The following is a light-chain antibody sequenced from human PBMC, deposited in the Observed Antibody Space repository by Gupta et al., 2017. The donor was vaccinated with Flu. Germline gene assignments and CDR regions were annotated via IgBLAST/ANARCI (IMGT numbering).Light chain of an antibody. CDR2: GNS. V-gene: IGLV1-40*01. Sequence: QSVLTQPPSVSGAPGQRVTISCTGRSSNIGAGYDVHWYQQLPGTAPKLLIYGNSNRPSGIPDRFSGSKSGTSASLAITGLQAEYEADYYCQSYDSSLSGHVVFGGGTKLTVL. J-gene: IGLJ2*01. CDR1: SSNIGAGYD. CDR3: QSYDSSLSGHVV.